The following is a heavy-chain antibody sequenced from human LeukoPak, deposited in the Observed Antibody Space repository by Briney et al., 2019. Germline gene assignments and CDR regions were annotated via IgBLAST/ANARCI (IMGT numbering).Heavy chain of an antibody. CDR1: GFTFSSYS. V-gene: IGHV3-21*01. CDR3: ARESLWFGELLDY. CDR2: ISSSSSYM. J-gene: IGHJ4*02. Sequence: GGSLRLSCAASGFTFSSYSMNWVRQAPGKGLEWVSSISSSSSYMYYADSVKGRFTISRDNAKNSLYLQMNSLRAEDTAVYYCARESLWFGELLDYWGQGTLVTVSS. D-gene: IGHD3-10*01.